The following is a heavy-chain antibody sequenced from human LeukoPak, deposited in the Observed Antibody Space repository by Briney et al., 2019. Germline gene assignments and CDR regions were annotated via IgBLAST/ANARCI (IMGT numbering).Heavy chain of an antibody. CDR1: GGSISSYY. Sequence: SETLSLTCTVSGGSISSYYWSWIRQPAGKGLEWIGRIYTSGSTNYNPSLKRRVTMSVDTSKNQFSLKLSSVTAADTAVYYCAGRYCSSTSCPFDYWGHGTLVTVSS. D-gene: IGHD2-2*01. CDR2: IYTSGST. V-gene: IGHV4-4*07. J-gene: IGHJ4*01. CDR3: AGRYCSSTSCPFDY.